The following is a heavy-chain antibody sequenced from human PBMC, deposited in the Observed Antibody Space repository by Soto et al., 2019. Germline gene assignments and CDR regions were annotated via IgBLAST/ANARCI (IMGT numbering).Heavy chain of an antibody. CDR2: INPSSGGT. V-gene: IGHV1-2*02. CDR3: APDLRTDMHGLDV. Sequence: ASVKVSCKASGYPFTGSYIYWVRQAPGQGLEWMGWINPSSGGTEFAEKFQGRVTVTRDTSIRTVFLELNSLTSDDTGVYFCAPDLRTDMHGLDVWGQGTAVTVSS. D-gene: IGHD3-9*01. J-gene: IGHJ6*02. CDR1: GYPFTGSY.